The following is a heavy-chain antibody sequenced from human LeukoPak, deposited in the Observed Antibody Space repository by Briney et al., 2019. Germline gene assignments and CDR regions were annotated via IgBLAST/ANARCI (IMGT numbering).Heavy chain of an antibody. V-gene: IGHV1-8*01. CDR3: ARVNSGSLDAFDI. CDR2: MNPNSGNT. J-gene: IGHJ3*02. D-gene: IGHD1-26*01. CDR1: GYTFTSYD. Sequence: GASVKVSCKASGYTFTSYDINWVRQATGQGLEWMGWMNPNSGNTGYAQKFQGRVTMTRNTSISTAYMELSRLRSDDTAVYYCARVNSGSLDAFDIWGQGTMVTVSS.